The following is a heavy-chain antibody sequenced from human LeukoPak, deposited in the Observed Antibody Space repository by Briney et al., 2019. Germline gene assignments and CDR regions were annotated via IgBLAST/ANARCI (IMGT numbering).Heavy chain of an antibody. Sequence: SETLSLTCAVYGGSFSGYYWSWIRQPPGKGLEWIGEINHSGSTNYNPSLKSRVTISVDTSKNQFSLKLSSVTAADTAVYYRARRGIAAAGWFDPWGQGTLVTVPS. D-gene: IGHD6-13*01. V-gene: IGHV4-34*01. CDR1: GGSFSGYY. J-gene: IGHJ5*02. CDR2: INHSGST. CDR3: ARRGIAAAGWFDP.